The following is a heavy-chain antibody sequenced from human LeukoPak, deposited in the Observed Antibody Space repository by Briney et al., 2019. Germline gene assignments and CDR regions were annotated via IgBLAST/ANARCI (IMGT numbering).Heavy chain of an antibody. D-gene: IGHD6-19*01. CDR1: GYTFTGYY. V-gene: IGHV1-2*02. J-gene: IGHJ4*02. CDR3: ARPVAAGLYYFDY. Sequence: GASVKVSCKASGYTFTGYYIHWVRQAPGQGLEWMGWINPNSGGTNYAQKFQGRVTVTRDTSISTAYMELTRLRSDDTAVYYCARPVAAGLYYFDYWGQGTLVTVSS. CDR2: INPNSGGT.